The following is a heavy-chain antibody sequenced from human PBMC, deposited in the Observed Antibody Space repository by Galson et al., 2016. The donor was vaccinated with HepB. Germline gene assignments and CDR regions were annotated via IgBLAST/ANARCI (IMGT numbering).Heavy chain of an antibody. CDR2: XXPGNGDT. CDR1: GYTFTNYX. Sequence: SVKVSCKASGYTFTNYXXHWXXQAPXXRLXXXGWXXPGNGDTKYSETFQGRVAFTRDTSARTAYLVLSSLRSEDTAVYYCAKEAYSSGWYRDWGQGTLVTVSS. CDR3: AKEAYSSGWYRD. J-gene: IGHJ4*02. V-gene: IGHV1-3*01. D-gene: IGHD6-19*01.